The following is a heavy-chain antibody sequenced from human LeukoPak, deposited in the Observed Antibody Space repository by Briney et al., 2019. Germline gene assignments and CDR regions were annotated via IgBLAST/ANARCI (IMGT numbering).Heavy chain of an antibody. CDR1: GYTFTSYG. V-gene: IGHV1-18*01. CDR2: ISTYNGNT. Sequence: GASVKVSCKASGYTFTSYGISRVRQAPGQGLEWMGWISTYNGNTNSAQKFQGRVTMTTDTSTSTAYMDLRSLRSDDTAVYYCATFSYGGSEEDFDYWGQGTLVTVSS. J-gene: IGHJ4*02. CDR3: ATFSYGGSEEDFDY. D-gene: IGHD5-12*01.